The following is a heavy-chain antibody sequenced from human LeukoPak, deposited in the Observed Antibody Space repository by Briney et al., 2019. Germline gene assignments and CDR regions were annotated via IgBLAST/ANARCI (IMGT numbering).Heavy chain of an antibody. CDR3: AKDSSGWPNN. CDR2: ISYDGSNK. V-gene: IGHV3-30*18. CDR1: GFTFSSCG. Sequence: GGSLRLSCAASGFTFSSCGMHWVRQAPGKGLEWVAVISYDGSNKYYADSVKGRFTISRDNSKNTLYLQMNSLRAEDTAVYYCAKDSSGWPNNWGQGTLVTVSS. J-gene: IGHJ4*02. D-gene: IGHD6-25*01.